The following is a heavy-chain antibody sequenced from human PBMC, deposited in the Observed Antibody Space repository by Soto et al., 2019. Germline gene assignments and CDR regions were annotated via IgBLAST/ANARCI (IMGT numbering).Heavy chain of an antibody. Sequence: EVRLVESGGGLVRPGGSLRLSCAASGFSFNDAWMNWVRQAPGEGLEWVARIKSKTDGGTTDYTAPVKGRFTISREESKNTLDLQMNSLKTVDTAVYYCTTDGPFKIVVVPPDYYGMDVWGQGTTVTVSS. D-gene: IGHD2-2*01. V-gene: IGHV3-15*07. CDR3: TTDGPFKIVVVPPDYYGMDV. CDR2: IKSKTDGGTT. J-gene: IGHJ6*02. CDR1: GFSFNDAW.